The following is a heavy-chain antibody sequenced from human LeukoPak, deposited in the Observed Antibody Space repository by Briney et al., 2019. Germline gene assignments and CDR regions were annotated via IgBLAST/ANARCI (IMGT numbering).Heavy chain of an antibody. CDR2: INHSGST. D-gene: IGHD2-2*01. CDR3: ARGVVPAAPRYYYGMDV. J-gene: IGHJ6*02. Sequence: PSETLSLTCAVYGGSFSGYYWSWIRQPPGKGLEWIGEINHSGSTNYNPSLESRVTISVDTSKNQFSLKLSSVTAADTAVYYCARGVVPAAPRYYYGMDVWGQGTTVTVSS. V-gene: IGHV4-34*01. CDR1: GGSFSGYY.